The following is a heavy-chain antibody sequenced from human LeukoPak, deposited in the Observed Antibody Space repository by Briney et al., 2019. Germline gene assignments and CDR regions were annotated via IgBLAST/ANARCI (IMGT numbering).Heavy chain of an antibody. CDR1: GFIVRSNY. Sequence: GGSLRLSCAASGFIVRSNYMSWVRQAPGKGLEWVSVIYSDGSTYYADSVKGRFTISRDNSKNTLYLQMNSLRAEDTAVYYCARELIMTTVITKQLGAFDIWGQGTMVTVSS. J-gene: IGHJ3*02. CDR2: IYSDGST. CDR3: ARELIMTTVITKQLGAFDI. D-gene: IGHD4-23*01. V-gene: IGHV3-53*01.